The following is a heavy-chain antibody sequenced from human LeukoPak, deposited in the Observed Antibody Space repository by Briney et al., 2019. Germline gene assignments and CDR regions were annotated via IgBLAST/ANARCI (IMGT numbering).Heavy chain of an antibody. CDR1: GYTFTSYD. CDR3: ARGYNWNYWKRYYYYGMDV. Sequence: GASVKVSCKASGYTFTSYDINWVRQATGQGLEWMGWMNPNSGNTGYAQKFQGSVTMTRNTSISTAYMELSSLRSEDTAVYYCARGYNWNYWKRYYYYGMDVWGQGTTVTVSS. V-gene: IGHV1-8*01. CDR2: MNPNSGNT. D-gene: IGHD1-7*01. J-gene: IGHJ6*02.